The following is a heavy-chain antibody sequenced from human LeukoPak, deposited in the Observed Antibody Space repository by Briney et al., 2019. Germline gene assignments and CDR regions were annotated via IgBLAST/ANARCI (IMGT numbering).Heavy chain of an antibody. CDR3: ARGGSALGYYFGMDV. V-gene: IGHV3-64*02. J-gene: IGHJ6*02. CDR1: GFTFSNYV. D-gene: IGHD1-26*01. CDR2: ISKDGTST. Sequence: GGSLRLSCAASGFTFSNYVMHWIRQAPGKGLEYVSAISKDGTSTYYADSVKGRFTISRDNSKSTLYLQMGSLRAEDMAVYYCARGGSALGYYFGMDVWGQGTTVTVSS.